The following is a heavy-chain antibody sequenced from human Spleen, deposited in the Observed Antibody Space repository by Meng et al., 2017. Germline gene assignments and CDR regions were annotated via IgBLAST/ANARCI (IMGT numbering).Heavy chain of an antibody. J-gene: IGHJ4*02. D-gene: IGHD4-11*01. Sequence: QVQLQLWGAGPLKPSATLSLTCVFSGASFSDYYWSWIRQPPGTGLEWIGEINHSGSTNYNPSLESRATISVDTSQNNLSLKLSSVTAADSAVYYCARGPTTMAHDFDYWGQGTLVTVSS. CDR3: ARGPTTMAHDFDY. CDR2: INHSGST. CDR1: GASFSDYY. V-gene: IGHV4-34*01.